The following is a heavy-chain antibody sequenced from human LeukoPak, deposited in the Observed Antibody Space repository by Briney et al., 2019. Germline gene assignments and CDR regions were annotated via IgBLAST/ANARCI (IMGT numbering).Heavy chain of an antibody. CDR2: IYYSGST. D-gene: IGHD6-19*01. CDR3: ARGAAVAVDY. CDR1: GGSISSGGYY. J-gene: IGHJ4*02. V-gene: IGHV4-31*03. Sequence: SETLSLTCTVSGGSISSGGYYWSWIRQHPGKGLEWIGYIYYSGSTYYNPSLKSRVTISVDTSKNQFSLKLSSVTAADTAVYYCARGAAVAVDYWGQGTLVTVSS.